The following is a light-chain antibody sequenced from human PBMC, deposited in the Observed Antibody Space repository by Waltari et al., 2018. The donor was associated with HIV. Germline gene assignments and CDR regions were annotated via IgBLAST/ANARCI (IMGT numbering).Light chain of an antibody. CDR3: QQYLSAPFT. J-gene: IGKJ2*01. CDR2: WAS. V-gene: IGKV4-1*01. CDR1: QSDLYSSNNENY. Sequence: DIVMTQSPDSLAVSLGERATINCKSSQSDLYSSNNENYLAWYQQKPGQPPRLLIYWASTRESGVPDRFSGSGSGTDFTLTISSLQAEDVAIYYCQQYLSAPFTFGQGSKLEIK.